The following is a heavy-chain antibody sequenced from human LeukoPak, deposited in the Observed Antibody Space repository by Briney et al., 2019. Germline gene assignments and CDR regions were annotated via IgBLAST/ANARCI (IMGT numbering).Heavy chain of an antibody. CDR2: INHSGST. J-gene: IGHJ6*03. CDR1: GASFSGYY. D-gene: IGHD5-18*01. V-gene: IGHV4-34*01. Sequence: PSETLSLTCAVYGASFSGYYWSWIRQPPGKGLEWIGEINHSGSTNYNPSLKGRVTISVDTSKNQFSLKLSSVTAADTAVYYCARGKRGGYSYGDYYYYYYMDVWGKGTTVTVSS. CDR3: ARGKRGGYSYGDYYYYYYMDV.